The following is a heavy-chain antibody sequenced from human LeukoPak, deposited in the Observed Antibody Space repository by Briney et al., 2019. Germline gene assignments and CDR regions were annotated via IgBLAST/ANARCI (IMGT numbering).Heavy chain of an antibody. D-gene: IGHD3-16*01. CDR2: INHSGST. CDR3: ARHVTALFDY. J-gene: IGHJ4*02. V-gene: IGHV4-34*01. Sequence: SETLSLTCAVYGGSFSGYYWSWIRQPPGKGLEWIGEINHSGSTNYNPSLKSRVTISVDTSKNQFSLKLSSVTAADTAVYYCARHVTALFDYWGQGTLVTVSS. CDR1: GGSFSGYY.